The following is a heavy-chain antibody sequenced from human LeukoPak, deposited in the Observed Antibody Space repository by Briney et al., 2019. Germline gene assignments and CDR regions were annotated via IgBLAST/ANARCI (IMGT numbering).Heavy chain of an antibody. D-gene: IGHD3-22*01. V-gene: IGHV1-46*01. CDR1: GYTFTSYY. Sequence: GASVKVSCKASGYTFTSYYMHWVRQAPGQGLEWMGIINPSGGSTSYAQKFQGRVTMTRDTSTSTVYMGLSSLRSEDTAVYYCARVKPNYYDSSAYGTFDIWGQGTMVTVSS. CDR2: INPSGGST. J-gene: IGHJ3*02. CDR3: ARVKPNYYDSSAYGTFDI.